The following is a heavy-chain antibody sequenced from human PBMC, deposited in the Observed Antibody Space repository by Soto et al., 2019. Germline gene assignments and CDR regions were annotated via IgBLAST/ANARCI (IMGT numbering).Heavy chain of an antibody. CDR3: ARSGDNYNRLDY. J-gene: IGHJ4*02. V-gene: IGHV3-11*06. CDR1: GFTFSDYY. CDR2: SSNSGTFS. D-gene: IGHD1-1*01. Sequence: PXGSLRLSCEGSGFTFSDYYISWIRQAPGKGLEWISYSSNSGTFSRYADSVKGRFSISRDNTKNLLYLQMNSLRAEDTAVYYCARSGDNYNRLDYWGQGTPVTVSS.